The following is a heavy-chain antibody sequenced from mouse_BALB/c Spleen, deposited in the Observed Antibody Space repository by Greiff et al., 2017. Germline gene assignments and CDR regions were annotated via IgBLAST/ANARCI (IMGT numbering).Heavy chain of an antibody. J-gene: IGHJ4*01. D-gene: IGHD3-1*01. CDR3: ARSGYGLYYYAMDY. V-gene: IGHV3-2*02. Sequence: VQLQQSGPGLVKPSQSLSLTCTVTGYSITSDYAWNWIRQFPGNKLEWMGYISYSGSTSYNPSLKSRISITRDTSKNQFFLQLNSVTTEDTATYYCARSGYGLYYYAMDYWGQGTSVTVSS. CDR1: GYSITSDYA. CDR2: ISYSGST.